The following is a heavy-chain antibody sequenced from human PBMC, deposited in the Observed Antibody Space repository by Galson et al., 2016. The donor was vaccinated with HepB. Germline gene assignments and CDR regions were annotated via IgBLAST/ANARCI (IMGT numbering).Heavy chain of an antibody. CDR3: ARDHRASYDSYGPGGY. Sequence: SLRLSCAASGFTFSSYAMYWVRQAPGKGLEYVSAISSNGGSTYYADSVKGRFTISRDNSKNTLYLQMSSLRAEDTAVYYCARDHRASYDSYGPGGYWGQGTLVTVSS. D-gene: IGHD3-22*01. J-gene: IGHJ4*02. CDR2: ISSNGGST. V-gene: IGHV3-64D*08. CDR1: GFTFSSYA.